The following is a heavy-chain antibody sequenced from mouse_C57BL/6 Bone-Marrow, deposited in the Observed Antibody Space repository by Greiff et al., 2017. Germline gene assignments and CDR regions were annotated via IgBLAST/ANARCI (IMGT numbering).Heavy chain of an antibody. CDR1: GYTFTDYN. CDR3: AREEYYGSSYWYFDV. J-gene: IGHJ1*03. CDR2: INPNNGGT. V-gene: IGHV1-18*01. Sequence: VQLQQSGPELVKPGASVKIPCKASGYTFTDYNMDWVKQSHGKSLEWIGDINPNNGGTIYNQKFKGKATLTVDKSSSTAYMELRSLTSDDTAVYYCAREEYYGSSYWYFDVWGTGTTVTVSS. D-gene: IGHD1-1*01.